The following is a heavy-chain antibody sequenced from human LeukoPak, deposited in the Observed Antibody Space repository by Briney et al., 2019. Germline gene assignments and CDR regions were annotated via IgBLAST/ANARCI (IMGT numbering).Heavy chain of an antibody. D-gene: IGHD6-13*01. CDR1: GYTFTGYY. J-gene: IGHJ4*02. CDR2: ISAYNGNT. Sequence: ASVKVSCKASGYTFTGYYMHWVRQAPGQGLEWMGWISAYNGNTNYAQKLQGRVTMTTDTSTSTAYMELRSLRSDDTAVYYCARGPRYSPVDWGQGTLVTVSS. V-gene: IGHV1-18*04. CDR3: ARGPRYSPVD.